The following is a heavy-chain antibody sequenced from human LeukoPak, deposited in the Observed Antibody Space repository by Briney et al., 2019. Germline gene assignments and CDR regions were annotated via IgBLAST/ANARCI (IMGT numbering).Heavy chain of an antibody. CDR2: ISAYNGNT. D-gene: IGHD3-22*01. J-gene: IGHJ3*02. CDR3: ATSSAPITMIVVVTQSDAFDI. Sequence: ASVKVSCKASGYTFTSYGISWVRQAPGQGLEWMGWISAYNGNTNYAQKFQGRVSITADESTTTAYMELSSLRSEDTAVYYCATSSAPITMIVVVTQSDAFDIWGQGTMVTVSS. CDR1: GYTFTSYG. V-gene: IGHV1-18*01.